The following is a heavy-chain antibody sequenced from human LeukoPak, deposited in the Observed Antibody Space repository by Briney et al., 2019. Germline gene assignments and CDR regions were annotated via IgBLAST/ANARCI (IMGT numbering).Heavy chain of an antibody. Sequence: ASVKVSCKASGGTFSSYAISWGRQAPGQGLEWMGRIIPILGIANYAQKFQGRVTITADKSTSTAYMELSSLRSEDTAVYYCARDLRGSYGVDYFDYWGQGTLVTVSS. CDR2: IIPILGIA. V-gene: IGHV1-69*04. CDR1: GGTFSSYA. D-gene: IGHD1-26*01. J-gene: IGHJ4*02. CDR3: ARDLRGSYGVDYFDY.